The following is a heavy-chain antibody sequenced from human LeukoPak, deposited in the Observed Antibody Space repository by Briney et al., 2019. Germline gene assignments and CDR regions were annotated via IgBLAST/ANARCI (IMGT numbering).Heavy chain of an antibody. CDR1: GYSISSGYY. CDR2: IYHSGST. Sequence: SETLSLTCTVSGYSISSGYYWGWIRPPPGKGLEWIGSIYHSGSTYYNPSLKSRVTISVDTSKNQFSLKLSSVTAADTAVYYCARGKAAAGQAAFDIWGQGTMVTVSS. J-gene: IGHJ3*02. CDR3: ARGKAAAGQAAFDI. V-gene: IGHV4-38-2*02. D-gene: IGHD6-13*01.